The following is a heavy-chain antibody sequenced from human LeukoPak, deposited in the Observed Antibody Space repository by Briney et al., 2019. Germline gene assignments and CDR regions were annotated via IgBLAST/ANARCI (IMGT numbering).Heavy chain of an antibody. CDR3: ARYSGTYRDY. CDR2: ISSGSSYI. J-gene: IGHJ4*02. V-gene: IGHV3-21*01. D-gene: IGHD1-26*01. CDR1: GFTFSNYN. Sequence: GGSLRLSCAASGFTFSNYNMNWVRQAPGKGLEWVSSISSGSSYIFYADSVKGRFTIARDNAKNSLYLQMNSLRVEDTALYYCARYSGTYRDYWGQGTLVTVSS.